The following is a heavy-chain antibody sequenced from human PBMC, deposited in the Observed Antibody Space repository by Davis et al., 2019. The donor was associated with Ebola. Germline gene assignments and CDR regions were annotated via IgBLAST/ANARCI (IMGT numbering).Heavy chain of an antibody. V-gene: IGHV4-59*02. D-gene: IGHD1-7*01. J-gene: IGHJ3*02. CDR2: IYYTGTT. Sequence: SETLSLTCTVSSGSVNGHYWSWVRQPPGKGLEWIGYIYYTGTTNYNPSLKSRVTISIDTSNNQFSLKLSSVTAADTAVYYCARVLFSVWNYEALDIWGQGTTVTVSS. CDR1: SGSVNGHY. CDR3: ARVLFSVWNYEALDI.